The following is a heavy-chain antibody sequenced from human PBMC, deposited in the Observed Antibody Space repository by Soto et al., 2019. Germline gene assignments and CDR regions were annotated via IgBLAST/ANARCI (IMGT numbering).Heavy chain of an antibody. CDR2: IIPDLGTA. CDR1: GGTYSSHT. CDR3: ARPDFGDYWYFDL. D-gene: IGHD4-17*01. V-gene: IGHV1-69*08. Sequence: QDQLVQSGAEVKKPGSSVKVSCKASGGTYSSHTFSWERQAPGQGLEWMGRIIPDLGTATYAQKFQGRVPITADESATKVYLELNSLRSEDSALYYCARPDFGDYWYFDLWCRGTLVTVSS. J-gene: IGHJ2*01.